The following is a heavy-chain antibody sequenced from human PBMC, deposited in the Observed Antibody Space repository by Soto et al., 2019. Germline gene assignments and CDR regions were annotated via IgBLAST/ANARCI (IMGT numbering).Heavy chain of an antibody. D-gene: IGHD7-27*01. Sequence: GGSLRLSCAASGFTFSSYWMSWVRQAPGKGLEWVTNIKQDGSEKYYVDSVKGRFTISRDNAKNSLYLQMNSLRAEDTAVYSCARGGTGDRSHAFDIWGQGTMVTVSS. V-gene: IGHV3-7*03. CDR3: ARGGTGDRSHAFDI. CDR2: IKQDGSEK. CDR1: GFTFSSYW. J-gene: IGHJ3*02.